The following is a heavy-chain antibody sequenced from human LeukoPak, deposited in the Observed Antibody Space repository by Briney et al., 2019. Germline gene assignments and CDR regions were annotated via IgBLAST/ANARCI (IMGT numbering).Heavy chain of an antibody. CDR3: ANSPYYYDSSGYFQFDY. J-gene: IGHJ4*02. CDR2: IIPIFGTA. CDR1: GGTFSSYA. Sequence: SVKVSCKASGGTFSSYAISWVRQAPGQGLEWMGGIIPIFGTANYAQKFQGRVTITADESTSTAYMELRSLRSEDTAVYYCANSPYYYDSSGYFQFDYWGQGTLVTVSS. V-gene: IGHV1-69*13. D-gene: IGHD3-22*01.